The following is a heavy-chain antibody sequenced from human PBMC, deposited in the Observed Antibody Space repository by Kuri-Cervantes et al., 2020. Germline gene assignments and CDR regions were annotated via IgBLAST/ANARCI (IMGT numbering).Heavy chain of an antibody. CDR1: GGTFSSYA. CDR2: IIPIFGTA. V-gene: IGHV1-69*05. Sequence: SVKVSCKASGGTFSSYAISWVRQAPGQGLEWMGGIIPIFGTANYAQKFQGRVTITTDESTSTAYMELSSLRSEDTAVYYCVKDYYDSTGYPHLWGQGTLVTVSS. D-gene: IGHD3-22*01. J-gene: IGHJ4*02. CDR3: VKDYYDSTGYPHL.